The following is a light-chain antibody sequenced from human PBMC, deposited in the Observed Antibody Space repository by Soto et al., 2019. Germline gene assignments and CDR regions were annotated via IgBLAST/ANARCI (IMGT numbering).Light chain of an antibody. V-gene: IGKV1-27*01. CDR3: QKYNSAPHT. J-gene: IGKJ1*01. Sequence: DIQMTQSPSSLSASVGDRVTITCRATQGIIYYVAWYQQKPGKPPKLLIYAASTLQSGVPSRFSGSGAGTDFTLTISSLQPEDVATYYCQKYNSAPHTFGPGTTLEIK. CDR2: AAS. CDR1: QGIIYY.